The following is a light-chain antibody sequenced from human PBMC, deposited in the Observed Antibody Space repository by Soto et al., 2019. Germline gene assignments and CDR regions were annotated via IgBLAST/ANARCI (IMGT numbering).Light chain of an antibody. CDR2: GNS. V-gene: IGLV1-40*01. CDR1: SSNIGAGYD. J-gene: IGLJ2*01. CDR3: QSYDSSLSRRV. Sequence: QSVLTQPPSVSGAPGQRVTISCTGSSSNIGAGYDVHWYQQLPGTAPKLLIYGNSNRPSGVPDRFSGSKSGTSASLAITGRQSEDEADYYCQSYDSSLSRRVFGGGTKVTVL.